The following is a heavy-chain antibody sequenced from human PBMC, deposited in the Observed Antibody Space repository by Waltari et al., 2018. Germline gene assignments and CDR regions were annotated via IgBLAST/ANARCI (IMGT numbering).Heavy chain of an antibody. CDR2: IIPIFGTA. CDR3: ARDGTHSGWYYFDY. V-gene: IGHV1-69*08. Sequence: QVQLVQSGAEVKKPGSSVKVSCTALGGTFSTYAISWVRTAPGQGLEWMGRIIPIFGTANYAQKFQGRVTITADKSTSTAYMELSSLRSEDTAVYYCARDGTHSGWYYFDYWGQGTLVTVSS. CDR1: GGTFSTYA. D-gene: IGHD6-19*01. J-gene: IGHJ4*02.